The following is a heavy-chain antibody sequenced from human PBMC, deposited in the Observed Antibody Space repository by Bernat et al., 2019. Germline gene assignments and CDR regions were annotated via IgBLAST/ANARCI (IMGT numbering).Heavy chain of an antibody. CDR1: GFTFSNAW. CDR2: IKSKTDGGTT. D-gene: IGHD5-24*01. V-gene: IGHV3-15*01. Sequence: EVQLVESGGGLVKPGGSLRLSCAASGFTFSNAWMSWVRQAPGKGLEWVGRIKSKTDGGTTDYAAPVKGRFTISRDDSKNTLYLQMNSLKTEDTAVYYCTTGVHRDGYNLRGYDAFDIWGQGTMVTVSS. CDR3: TTGVHRDGYNLRGYDAFDI. J-gene: IGHJ3*02.